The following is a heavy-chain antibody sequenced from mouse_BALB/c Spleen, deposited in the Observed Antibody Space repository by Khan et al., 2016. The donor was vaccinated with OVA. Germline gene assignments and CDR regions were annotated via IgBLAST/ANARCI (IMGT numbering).Heavy chain of an antibody. CDR2: IHPSDSET. CDR1: GYSFTSYW. Sequence: VQLQESGAELVRPGTSVKLSCKASGYSFTSYWMNWVKQRPGQGLEWIGLIHPSDSETRLNQKFKDKATLTVDKSSSTAYMQLSSPTSEDSAVXYYARGNTASYWYFGVWGAGTTVTVSS. CDR3: ARGNTASYWYFGV. V-gene: IGHV1-59*01. D-gene: IGHD1-2*01. J-gene: IGHJ1*01.